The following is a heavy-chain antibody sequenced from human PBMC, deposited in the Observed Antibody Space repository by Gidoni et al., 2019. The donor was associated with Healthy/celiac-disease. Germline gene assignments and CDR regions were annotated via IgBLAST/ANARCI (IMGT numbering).Heavy chain of an antibody. D-gene: IGHD3-16*02. Sequence: QITLKESGPTLAKPTQTLTLTCTFSGFSLSTSGVGVGWIRQPPGKALEWLALIYWNDDKRYSPSLKSRLTITKDTSKNQVVLTMTNMDPVDTATYYCAHQLHLGELSSFDYWGQGTLVTVSS. CDR3: AHQLHLGELSSFDY. V-gene: IGHV2-5*01. CDR2: IYWNDDK. CDR1: GFSLSTSGVG. J-gene: IGHJ4*02.